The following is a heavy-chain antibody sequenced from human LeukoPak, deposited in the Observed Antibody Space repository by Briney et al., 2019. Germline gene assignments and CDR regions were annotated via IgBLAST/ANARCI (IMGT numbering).Heavy chain of an antibody. CDR3: ARGASGTGPDI. D-gene: IGHD1-14*01. CDR1: GFTFSSHW. Sequence: PGGSLRLSCAATGFTFSSHWMHWVRQAPGEGLVWVSRINTDGSTTDYADSVKGRFAISRDSAKTTLYLQMNSLRADDTAIYYCARGASGTGPDIWGQGTMVTVSS. V-gene: IGHV3-74*01. CDR2: INTDGSTT. J-gene: IGHJ3*02.